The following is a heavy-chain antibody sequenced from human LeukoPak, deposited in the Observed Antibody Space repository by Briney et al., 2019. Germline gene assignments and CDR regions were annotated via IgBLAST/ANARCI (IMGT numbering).Heavy chain of an antibody. CDR3: GRPRGRYWYFDL. Sequence: SETLPLTCLVSARLLSSYYWSWIRQPAGKGLEWIGYIYTSGSTNYNPSLKSRVTISVDTSKNLFSLKLSSVTAADTALYYCGRPRGRYWYFDLWGRGTLVTVSS. CDR2: IYTSGST. J-gene: IGHJ2*01. V-gene: IGHV4-4*09. CDR1: ARLLSSYY.